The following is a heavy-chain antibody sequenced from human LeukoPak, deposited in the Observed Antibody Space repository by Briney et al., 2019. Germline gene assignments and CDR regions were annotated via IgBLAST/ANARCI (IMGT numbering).Heavy chain of an antibody. CDR1: GGSFSGYY. V-gene: IGHV4-34*01. D-gene: IGHD5-18*01. J-gene: IGHJ4*02. CDR3: ARAQSGYSYGFHY. Sequence: SETLSLTCAVYGGSFSGYYWSWIRQPPGKGLEWIGEINHSGSTNYNPSLKSRVTISVDTSKNQFSLKLSSVTAADTAVYYCARAQSGYSYGFHYWGQGTLSPSPQ. CDR2: INHSGST.